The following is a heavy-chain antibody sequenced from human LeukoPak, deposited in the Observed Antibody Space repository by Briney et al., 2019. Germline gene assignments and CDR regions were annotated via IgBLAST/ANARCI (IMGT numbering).Heavy chain of an antibody. CDR3: ARVGSIPAANAFDI. Sequence: PSETLSLTCTVSGGSISSGNYYWSWIRQHPGKGLEWIGYIYHSGSSYYNPSLKIRVTISVDTSKNQFSLKLNSVIAADTAVYYCARVGSIPAANAFDIWGQGTMVTVSS. J-gene: IGHJ3*02. CDR2: IYHSGSS. CDR1: GGSISSGNYY. D-gene: IGHD6-13*01. V-gene: IGHV4-31*03.